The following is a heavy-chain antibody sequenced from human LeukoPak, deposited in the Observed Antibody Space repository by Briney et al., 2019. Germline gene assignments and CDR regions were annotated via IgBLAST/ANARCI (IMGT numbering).Heavy chain of an antibody. V-gene: IGHV4-39*07. CDR1: GGSIISSSYY. CDR2: IYYTGST. J-gene: IGHJ4*02. CDR3: ATYDNTGYYFAY. D-gene: IGHD3-22*01. Sequence: SETLSLTCTVSGGSIISSSYYWGWIRQPPGKGLEWIGSIYYTGSTYYNPSLRSRVTMSVDTSRNQFSLKLSSVTAADTALYYCATYDNTGYYFAYRGQGSLVTVSS.